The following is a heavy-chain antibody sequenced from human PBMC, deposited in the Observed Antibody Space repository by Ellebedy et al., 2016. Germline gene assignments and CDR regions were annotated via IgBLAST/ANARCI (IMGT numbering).Heavy chain of an antibody. CDR2: LSWDGRNT. J-gene: IGHJ4*02. V-gene: IGHV3-43*01. Sequence: GESLKISXAASGFTFDDYTMHWVRQVPGKGLEWVSLLSWDGRNTYYAGSVKGRFTISRDNSKNSLYLQMNSLTTEDTGLYYCVQGRKYDFWSGYYVWGQGTLVTVSS. D-gene: IGHD3-3*01. CDR3: VQGRKYDFWSGYYV. CDR1: GFTFDDYT.